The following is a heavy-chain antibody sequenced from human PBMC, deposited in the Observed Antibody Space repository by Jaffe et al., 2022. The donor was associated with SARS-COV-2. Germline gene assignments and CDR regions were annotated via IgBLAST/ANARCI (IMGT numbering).Heavy chain of an antibody. Sequence: QVQLQQWGAGLLKPSETLSLTCAVYGGSFSGYYWSWIRQPPGKGLEWIGEINHSGSTNYNPSLKSRVTISVDTSKNQFSLKLSSVTAADTAVYYCARSAVGLYRHPFDYWGQGTLVTVSS. D-gene: IGHD4-4*01. CDR3: ARSAVGLYRHPFDY. CDR2: INHSGST. V-gene: IGHV4-34*01. CDR1: GGSFSGYY. J-gene: IGHJ4*02.